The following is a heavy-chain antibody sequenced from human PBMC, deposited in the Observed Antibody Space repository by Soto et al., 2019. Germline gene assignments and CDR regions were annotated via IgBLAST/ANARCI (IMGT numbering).Heavy chain of an antibody. J-gene: IGHJ6*02. Sequence: QVQLVQSGAEVKKPGASVKVSCKASGYTFTSYGISCVRQAPGQGLEWMGWISAYNGNTNYAQKHQGRGTMTKDTSTSTAYMELRSLRSDDTAVYYCARGQDVAYYCGMDVGGQGTTVTVSS. D-gene: IGHD2-15*01. V-gene: IGHV1-18*01. CDR3: ARGQDVAYYCGMDV. CDR1: GYTFTSYG. CDR2: ISAYNGNT.